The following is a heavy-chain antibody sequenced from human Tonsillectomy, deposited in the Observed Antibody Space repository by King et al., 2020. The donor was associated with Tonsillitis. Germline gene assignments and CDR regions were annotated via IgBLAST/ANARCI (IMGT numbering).Heavy chain of an antibody. D-gene: IGHD3-16*01. J-gene: IGHJ4*02. V-gene: IGHV3-21*01. CDR1: GFTFSSYS. CDR3: AREEGEGFDY. Sequence: VQLVESGGGLVKPGGSLRLSCAASGFTFSSYSLNWVRQAPGKGLEWVSFISGRATYIYYADSVKGRFTISRDNAKNSLYLQMNSLRAEDTAVYYCAREEGEGFDYWGQGTLVAVSS. CDR2: ISGRATYI.